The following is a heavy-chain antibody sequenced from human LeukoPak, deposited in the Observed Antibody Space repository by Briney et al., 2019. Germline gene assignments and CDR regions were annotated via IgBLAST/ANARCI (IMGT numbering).Heavy chain of an antibody. CDR2: ISAYNGNT. V-gene: IGHV1-18*01. Sequence: ASVKVSCKASGYTFTSYGISWVRQAPGQGLEWMGWISAYNGNTNYAQKLQGRVTMTTDTSTSTAYMELRSLRSDDTAVYYCARVRNLAVDYDSSGYYYGLDYWGQGTLVTVSS. CDR1: GYTFTSYG. D-gene: IGHD3-22*01. CDR3: ARVRNLAVDYDSSGYYYGLDY. J-gene: IGHJ4*02.